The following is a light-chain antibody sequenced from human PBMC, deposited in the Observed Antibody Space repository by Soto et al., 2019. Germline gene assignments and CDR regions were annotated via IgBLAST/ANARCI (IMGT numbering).Light chain of an antibody. J-gene: IGKJ5*01. CDR3: QQYNNWPLT. CDR1: QSVSSN. V-gene: IGKV3D-15*01. Sequence: IVLTPSPATLSVSPVERATLSCRASQSVSSNLAWYQQKPGQAPRLLISGASTRATGVPARFSGSGSGTEFTLTITSLQSEDFAVYCCQQYNNWPLTFGPGTRVEIK. CDR2: GAS.